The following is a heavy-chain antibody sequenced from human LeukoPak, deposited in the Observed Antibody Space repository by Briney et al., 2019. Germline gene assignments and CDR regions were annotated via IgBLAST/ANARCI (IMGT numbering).Heavy chain of an antibody. J-gene: IGHJ4*02. D-gene: IGHD3-22*01. V-gene: IGHV4-61*01. CDR1: GVSISSSNSY. CDR3: AGEYYYDSSGYGFDY. Sequence: SETLSLTCTVSGVSISSSNSYWGWIRQPPGKGLEWIGYTYYSGSTNYNPSLKSRVTISVDTSKNQFSLKLSSVTAADTAVYYCAGEYYYDSSGYGFDYWGQGTLVTVSS. CDR2: TYYSGST.